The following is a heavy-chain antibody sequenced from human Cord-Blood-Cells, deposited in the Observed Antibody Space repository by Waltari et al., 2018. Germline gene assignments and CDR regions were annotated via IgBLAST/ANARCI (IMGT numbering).Heavy chain of an antibody. Sequence: EVQLVESGGGLVQPGRSLRLSCAASGFTFDDYAMHWVRQAPGKGLGWLSVISWNSGSIGYADSVKGRFTISRDNAKNSLYLQMNSLRAEDTALYYCAKAIGDYYYDSSGYYDYWGQGTLVTVSS. CDR3: AKAIGDYYYDSSGYYDY. CDR1: GFTFDDYA. V-gene: IGHV3-9*01. D-gene: IGHD3-22*01. J-gene: IGHJ4*02. CDR2: ISWNSGSI.